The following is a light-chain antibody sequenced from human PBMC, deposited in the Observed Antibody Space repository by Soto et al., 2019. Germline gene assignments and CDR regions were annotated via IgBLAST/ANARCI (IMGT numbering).Light chain of an antibody. CDR2: KAS. J-gene: IGKJ1*01. CDR1: QTIISW. Sequence: DIHMTQSPSPLSGSVGDRVTITFLASQTIISWLAWYQQKPGKAPRLLIYKASTLKSGVPSRFSGSGSGTGFTLTISSLQPDDFATYYCQHYNSYSEAFGQGTKVDIK. V-gene: IGKV1-5*03. CDR3: QHYNSYSEA.